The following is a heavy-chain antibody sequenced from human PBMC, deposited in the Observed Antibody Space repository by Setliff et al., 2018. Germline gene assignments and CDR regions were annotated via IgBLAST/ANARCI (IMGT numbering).Heavy chain of an antibody. CDR2: MNIDNGIT. V-gene: IGHV1-3*03. CDR3: ARGYCDGIGCPAPLYYFDS. CDR1: GYSFTLYA. J-gene: IGHJ4*02. Sequence: ASVKVSCKASGYSFTLYAMHWMRQAPGQRLECMGWMNIDNGITEYSQEFQDRVTFTRDTFAETAYMELRSLTSDDMAVYYCARGYCDGIGCPAPLYYFDSWGQGTLVTVSS. D-gene: IGHD2-21*01.